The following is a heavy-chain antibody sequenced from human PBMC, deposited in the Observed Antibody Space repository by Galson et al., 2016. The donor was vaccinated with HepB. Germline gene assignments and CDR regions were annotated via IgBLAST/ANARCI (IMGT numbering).Heavy chain of an antibody. Sequence: PALVKPTQTLTLTCTFSGFSLSSSGVGVGWIRQPPGKALEWLALIYWDDDKRYSPSLRSRLTITKDTSKNQVVLTMTNMDPVDTATYYCDRWGEQIRGYWYFERWGRGTLVSVSS. CDR1: GFSLSSSGVG. J-gene: IGHJ2*01. CDR3: DRWGEQIRGYWYFER. V-gene: IGHV2-5*02. CDR2: IYWDDDK. D-gene: IGHD7-27*01.